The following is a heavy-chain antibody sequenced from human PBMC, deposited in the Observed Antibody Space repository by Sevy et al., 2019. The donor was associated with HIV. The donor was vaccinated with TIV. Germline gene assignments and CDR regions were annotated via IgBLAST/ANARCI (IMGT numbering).Heavy chain of an antibody. D-gene: IGHD3-10*01. CDR2: IWYDGSNK. CDR3: ARDKLPPVMVTMVRGALSYYFDY. Sequence: GGSLRLSCAASGFTFSSYGMHWVRRAPGKGLEWVAVIWYDGSNKYYADSVKGRFTISRDNSKNTRYLQMNSLRAEDMAVYYCARDKLPPVMVTMVRGALSYYFDYWGQGTLVTVSS. V-gene: IGHV3-33*01. J-gene: IGHJ4*02. CDR1: GFTFSSYG.